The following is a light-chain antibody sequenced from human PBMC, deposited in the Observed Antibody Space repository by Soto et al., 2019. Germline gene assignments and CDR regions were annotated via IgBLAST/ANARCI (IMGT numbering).Light chain of an antibody. CDR3: QQYTNWPTIT. J-gene: IGKJ5*01. V-gene: IGKV3-15*01. CDR2: GAS. CDR1: QSVSSD. Sequence: IVLTQSQGTLSLSPGERATLSCRASQSVSSDLAWYQQKPGQAPRLLIYGASTRATGIPARFSGIGSGTEFSLTISSLQSEDFAVYYCQQYTNWPTITFGQGTRLEIK.